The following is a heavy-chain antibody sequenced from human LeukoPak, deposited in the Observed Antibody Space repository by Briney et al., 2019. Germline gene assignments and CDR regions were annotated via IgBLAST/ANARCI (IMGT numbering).Heavy chain of an antibody. D-gene: IGHD3-10*01. CDR2: IGAYNGNT. Sequence: ASVKVSCKASGYTFTSYGISWVRQAPGQGLEWMGWIGAYNGNTNYAQKLQGRVTMTTHTSTSTAYMELRSLRSDDPAVYYCARAPMPPLYYYGSGSYDLDYWGQGTLVTVSS. CDR3: ARAPMPPLYYYGSGSYDLDY. V-gene: IGHV1-18*04. J-gene: IGHJ4*02. CDR1: GYTFTSYG.